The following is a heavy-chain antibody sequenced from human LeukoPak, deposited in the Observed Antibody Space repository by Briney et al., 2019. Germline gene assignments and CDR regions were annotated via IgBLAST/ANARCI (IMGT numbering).Heavy chain of an antibody. CDR1: GYTFTGYY. CDR2: INANSGDT. CDR3: ARDQGSLTRSWYTGY. Sequence: ASVKVSCKASGYTFTGYYMHWVRQAPGQGLEWMGRINANSGDTMYAQNFQGRVTMTRDTSITTAYMDLSSLTPDDTAVYFCARDQGSLTRSWYTGYWGQGTQVTVSS. D-gene: IGHD6-13*01. V-gene: IGHV1-2*06. J-gene: IGHJ4*02.